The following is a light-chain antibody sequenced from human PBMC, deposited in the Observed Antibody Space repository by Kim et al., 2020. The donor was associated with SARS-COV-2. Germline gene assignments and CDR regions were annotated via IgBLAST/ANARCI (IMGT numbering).Light chain of an antibody. CDR2: SKS. V-gene: IGLV7-43*01. Sequence: PGGRVTITCAPSTRAVTSGEYRSWYQQKPKKATRAMINSKSNKQYWTRARFTGSHNGGKGTLTLSGEQPENEAEDCCLVCYGSAKVFGGGTQMTVL. CDR3: LVCYGSAKV. CDR1: TRAVTSGEY. J-gene: IGLJ2*01.